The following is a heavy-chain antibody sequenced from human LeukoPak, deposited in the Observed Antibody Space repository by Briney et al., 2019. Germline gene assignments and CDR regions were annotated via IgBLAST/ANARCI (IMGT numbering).Heavy chain of an antibody. CDR2: IYYTGST. J-gene: IGHJ4*02. D-gene: IGHD1-26*01. V-gene: IGHV4-59*12. CDR1: GGSISSYY. CDR3: ARVRWELLANYFDY. Sequence: SETLSLTCTISGGSISSYYWSWIRQPPGKGLEWIGYIYYTGSTNHNPSLKSRVTISADTSKNQFSLKLSSVTAADTAVYYCARVRWELLANYFDYWGQGTLVTVSS.